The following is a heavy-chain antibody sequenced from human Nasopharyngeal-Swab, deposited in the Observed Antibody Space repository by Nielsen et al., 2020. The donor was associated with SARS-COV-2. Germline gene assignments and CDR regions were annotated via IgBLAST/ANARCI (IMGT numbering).Heavy chain of an antibody. CDR2: ISSSSSYI. CDR3: ARDGLDYDFWSAYFMDV. J-gene: IGHJ6*02. Sequence: GGSLRLSCAASGFTLNNYNFNWVRQVPGKGLEWVSSISSSSSYIYYADSVKGRFTISRDNAKNSLYLQMNSLRAEDTAVYYCARDGLDYDFWSAYFMDVWGQGTTVTVSS. V-gene: IGHV3-21*01. CDR1: GFTLNNYN. D-gene: IGHD3-3*01.